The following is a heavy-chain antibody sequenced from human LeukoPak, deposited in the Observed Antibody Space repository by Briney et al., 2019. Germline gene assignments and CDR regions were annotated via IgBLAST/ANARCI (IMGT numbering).Heavy chain of an antibody. CDR3: ARESLLDYYGSGSYEPYYYYYGMDV. J-gene: IGHJ6*02. D-gene: IGHD3-10*01. Sequence: GGSLRLSCAASGFTFSSYAMHWVRQAPGKGLEWVAVISYDGSNKYYADSVKGRFTISRYNSKNTLYLQMNSLRAEDTAVYYCARESLLDYYGSGSYEPYYYYYGMDVWGQGTTVTVSS. CDR2: ISYDGSNK. V-gene: IGHV3-30-3*01. CDR1: GFTFSSYA.